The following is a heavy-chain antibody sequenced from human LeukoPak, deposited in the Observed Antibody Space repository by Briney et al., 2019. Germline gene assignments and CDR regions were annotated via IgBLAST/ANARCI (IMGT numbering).Heavy chain of an antibody. CDR2: ISSSGSTI. Sequence: GGSLRLSCAASGFTFSSYEMNWVRQAPGKGLEWVSYISSSGSTIYYADSVKGRFTISRDNSKNTLYLQVNSLRAEDTAVYFCARGGVDHYGSGTYYLMYYFDHWGQGALVTVSS. J-gene: IGHJ4*02. CDR1: GFTFSSYE. D-gene: IGHD3-10*01. CDR3: ARGGVDHYGSGTYYLMYYFDH. V-gene: IGHV3-48*03.